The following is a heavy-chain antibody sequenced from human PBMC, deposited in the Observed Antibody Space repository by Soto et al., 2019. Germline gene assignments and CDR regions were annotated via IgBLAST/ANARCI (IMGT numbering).Heavy chain of an antibody. CDR3: ARGGSPVDFAL. Sequence: GASVKVSCKTSGYSFTTYGISCVRQAPEQGLEWIGWISTHSGDTEFAQNFQGRVTMTTDTSTTTAYMELRSLRSDDTAVYYCARGGSPVDFALGGQGTLVTVS. D-gene: IGHD3-3*01. CDR1: GYSFTTYG. J-gene: IGHJ4*02. V-gene: IGHV1-18*01. CDR2: ISTHSGDT.